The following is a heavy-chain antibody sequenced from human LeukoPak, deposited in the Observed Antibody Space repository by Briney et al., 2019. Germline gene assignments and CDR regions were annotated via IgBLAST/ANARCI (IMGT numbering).Heavy chain of an antibody. Sequence: SETLSLTCTVSGGSISSYYWSWIRQPPGKGLEWIGYIYYSGSTNYNPSLKSRVTISVDTSKNQFSLKLSSVTAADTAVYYCARTVEMATKDAFDIWGQGTMVTVSS. CDR1: GGSISSYY. CDR2: IYYSGST. V-gene: IGHV4-59*08. J-gene: IGHJ3*02. CDR3: ARTVEMATKDAFDI. D-gene: IGHD5-24*01.